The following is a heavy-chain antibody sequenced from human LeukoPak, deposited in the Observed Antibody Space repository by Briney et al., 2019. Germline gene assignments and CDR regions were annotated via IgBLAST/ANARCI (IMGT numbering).Heavy chain of an antibody. Sequence: SQTLSPTCTVSGGSISSGDYYWTWIRQPPGKGLEWIGYISSSGSTYSNPSLKSRLIISIDTSKNHFSLNLTSVIAADTAVYYCARDMASDAFDIWGQGTMVTVSS. V-gene: IGHV4-30-4*01. CDR3: ARDMASDAFDI. J-gene: IGHJ3*02. CDR2: ISSSGST. CDR1: GGSISSGDYY. D-gene: IGHD2-2*01.